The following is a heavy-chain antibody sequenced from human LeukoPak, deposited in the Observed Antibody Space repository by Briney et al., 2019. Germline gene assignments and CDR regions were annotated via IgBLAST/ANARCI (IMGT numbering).Heavy chain of an antibody. J-gene: IGHJ4*02. CDR1: GFTFSSYG. CDR2: IRYDASDK. V-gene: IGHV3-30*02. D-gene: IGHD4-17*01. CDR3: AKDLTTVTTQGDY. Sequence: GGSLRPSCAASGFTFSSYGLHWVRQAPGKGLDWVAFIRYDASDKYYADSVKGRFTISRDNSKNTLFLQMNSLRTEDTAVYYCAKDLTTVTTQGDYWGQGTLVTVSS.